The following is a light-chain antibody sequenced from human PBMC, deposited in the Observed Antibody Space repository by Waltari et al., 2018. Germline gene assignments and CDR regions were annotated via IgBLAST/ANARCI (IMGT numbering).Light chain of an antibody. CDR2: DVS. J-gene: IGKJ2*01. Sequence: EIVMTQSPATLSVSLGERVTLSCRASQSVGSNLAWYQQRPGQAPRLLMYDVSTRAMDIPARFSGSGSGTEFTLTISSLQIEDFAVYHCQQYDNWPGYTFGQGTKLDI. CDR1: QSVGSN. V-gene: IGKV3D-15*01. CDR3: QQYDNWPGYT.